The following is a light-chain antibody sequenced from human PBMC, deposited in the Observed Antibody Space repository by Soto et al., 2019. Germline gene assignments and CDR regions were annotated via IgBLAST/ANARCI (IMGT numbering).Light chain of an antibody. Sequence: ETVMTQSPATLSVSPGERATLSCRASQSVSSNLAWYQQKPGQAPRLLIYDASTRATGIPARFSGSGSGTEFTLTISSLQSEDFALYYCQQYDDWLTFGGGTKVEI. V-gene: IGKV3-15*01. CDR1: QSVSSN. CDR3: QQYDDWLT. CDR2: DAS. J-gene: IGKJ4*01.